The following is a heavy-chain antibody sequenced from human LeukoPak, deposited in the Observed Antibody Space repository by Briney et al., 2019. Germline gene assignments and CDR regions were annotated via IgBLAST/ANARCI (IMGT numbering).Heavy chain of an antibody. CDR3: ATWIQLWDRDY. CDR1: GYTFTSYG. Sequence: ASVKVSCKASGYTFTSYGISWVRQAPGQGLEWMGWISAYNGNTNYAQKLQGRVTMTTDTSTSTAYMELRSLRSDHTAVYYCATWIQLWDRDYWGQGTLVTVSS. V-gene: IGHV1-18*01. J-gene: IGHJ4*02. CDR2: ISAYNGNT. D-gene: IGHD5-18*01.